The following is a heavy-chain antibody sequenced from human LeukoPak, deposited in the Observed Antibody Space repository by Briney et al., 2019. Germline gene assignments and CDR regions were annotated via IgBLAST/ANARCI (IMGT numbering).Heavy chain of an antibody. J-gene: IGHJ5*02. CDR1: GYTFTDYY. V-gene: IGHV1-2*02. CDR2: INLNSGDT. D-gene: IGHD3-16*02. Sequence: GASVKVSCKASGYTFTDYYMHWVRQAPVQGLEWMGWINLNSGDTNYAQKFQGRVTMTTDTSISTAYMELSSLRSDDTAVYYCARGLNDYLWGRSRSRFDPWGQGTLVTVPS. CDR3: ARGLNDYLWGRSRSRFDP.